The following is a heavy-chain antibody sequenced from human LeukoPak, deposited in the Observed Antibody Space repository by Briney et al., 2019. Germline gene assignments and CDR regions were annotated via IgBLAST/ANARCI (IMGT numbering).Heavy chain of an antibody. J-gene: IGHJ5*02. CDR2: ISTSSSYI. Sequence: GGSLRLSCTASGFTFSSYSMNWVRQAPGKGLEWVSSISTSSSYIYYADSVKGRFTISRDNARNSLYLQMNTLRAEDTPVYPLARGADGVSSSSRGWFNPWGQETLVTFPS. D-gene: IGHD2-8*01. V-gene: IGHV3-21*01. CDR1: GFTFSSYS. CDR3: ARGADGVSSSSRGWFNP.